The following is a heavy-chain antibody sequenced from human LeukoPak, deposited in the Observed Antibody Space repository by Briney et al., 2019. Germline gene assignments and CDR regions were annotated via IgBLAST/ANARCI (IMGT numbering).Heavy chain of an antibody. CDR1: GDTFTSYD. CDR2: MNPNSGNT. J-gene: IGHJ4*02. Sequence: ASVKVSCKASGDTFTSYDINWVRQATGQGLEWMGWMNPNSGNTGYAQKFQGRVTMTRNTSISTAYMELNSLRSEDTAVYYCARGHDYYDSSGYYYVFDYWGQGTLVTVSS. D-gene: IGHD3-22*01. CDR3: ARGHDYYDSSGYYYVFDY. V-gene: IGHV1-8*01.